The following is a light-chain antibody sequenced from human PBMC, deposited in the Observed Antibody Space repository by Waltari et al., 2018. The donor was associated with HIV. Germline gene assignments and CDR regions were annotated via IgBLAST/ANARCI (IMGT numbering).Light chain of an antibody. CDR3: AVWDDSLGGAV. CDR2: MNE. V-gene: IGLV1-47*01. CDR1: GSNIGTYS. J-gene: IGLJ2*01. Sequence: QSVVTQPPSASGTPGQRVTISCSGSGSNIGTYSVNWYQHFPGTAPKLLIYMNEQRPSGVPGRFSGSQSGTSASLAISGLQYDDEADYYYAVWDDSLGGAVFGGGTKLTVL.